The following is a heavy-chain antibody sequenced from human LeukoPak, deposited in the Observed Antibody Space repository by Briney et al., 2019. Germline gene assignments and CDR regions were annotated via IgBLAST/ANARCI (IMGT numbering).Heavy chain of an antibody. CDR2: IYHSGST. CDR3: AREEGSYCSSTSCPGGFDY. Sequence: SQTLSLTCAVSGGSVSSGGYSWSWIRQPPGMGLEWIGYIYHSGSTYYNPSLKSRVTISVDTSKNQFSLKLSSVTAADTAVYYCAREEGSYCSSTSCPGGFDYWGQGTLVTVSS. CDR1: GGSVSSGGYS. V-gene: IGHV4-30-2*01. D-gene: IGHD2-2*01. J-gene: IGHJ4*02.